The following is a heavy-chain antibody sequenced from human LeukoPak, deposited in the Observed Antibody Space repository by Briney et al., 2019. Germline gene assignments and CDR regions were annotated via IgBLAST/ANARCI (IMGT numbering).Heavy chain of an antibody. V-gene: IGHV3-23*01. CDR3: ARSREPGRDGDY. J-gene: IGHJ4*02. Sequence: GGSLRLSCAASGLTISSSGVSWVRQTPGKGLEWVSSISGSGDRAHYADSVRGRFTISRDTSKDTLYLQMNSLRAEDTAVYYCARSREPGRDGDYWGQGTLVTVSS. D-gene: IGHD5-24*01. CDR2: ISGSGDRA. CDR1: GLTISSSG.